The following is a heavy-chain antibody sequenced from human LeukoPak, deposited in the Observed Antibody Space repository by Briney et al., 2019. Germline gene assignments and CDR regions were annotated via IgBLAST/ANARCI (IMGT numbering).Heavy chain of an antibody. CDR2: IRYDGSNK. J-gene: IGHJ3*02. D-gene: IGHD2-21*02. CDR3: ANILWWRRGAFDI. CDR1: GFAFSSYG. Sequence: GGSLRLSCAASGFAFSSYGMHWVRQAPGKGLEWVAFIRYDGSNKYYADSVKGRFTISRDNAKNSLYLQMNSLRAEDTAVYYCANILWWRRGAFDIWGQGTMVTVSS. V-gene: IGHV3-30*02.